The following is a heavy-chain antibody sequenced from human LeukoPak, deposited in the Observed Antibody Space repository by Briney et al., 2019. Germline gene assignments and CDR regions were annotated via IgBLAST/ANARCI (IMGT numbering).Heavy chain of an antibody. CDR1: GDSIRSYY. CDR2: IYYSGGT. D-gene: IGHD3-10*01. V-gene: IGHV4-59*01. CDR3: ARSLIRTSMARGVIVDYYGMDV. Sequence: SETLSLTCTVSGDSIRSYYWSWIRQSPGKGLEWIGYIYYSGGTNYNPSLESRVTISVDTSMNHFSLKLSSVTAADTAVYYCARSLIRTSMARGVIVDYYGMDVWGQGTTVTVSS. J-gene: IGHJ6*02.